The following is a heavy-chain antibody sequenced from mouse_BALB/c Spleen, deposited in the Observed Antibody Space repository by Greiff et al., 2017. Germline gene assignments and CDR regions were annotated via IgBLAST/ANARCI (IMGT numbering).Heavy chain of an antibody. J-gene: IGHJ1*01. CDR1: GFTFSSYT. CDR2: ISNGGGST. CDR3: ARHSGSSPYWYFDV. V-gene: IGHV5-12-2*01. Sequence: EVQLVESGGGLVQPGGSLKLSCAASGFTFSSYTMSWVRQTPEKRLEWVAYISNGGGSTYYPDTVKGRFTISRDNAKNTLYLQMSSLKSEDTAMYYCARHSGSSPYWYFDVWGAGTTVTVSS. D-gene: IGHD1-2*01.